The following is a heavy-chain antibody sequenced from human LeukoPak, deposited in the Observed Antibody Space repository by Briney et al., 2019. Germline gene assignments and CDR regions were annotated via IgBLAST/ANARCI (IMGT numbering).Heavy chain of an antibody. V-gene: IGHV3-30*04. CDR1: GFTFSSYA. J-gene: IGHJ4*02. CDR3: ARGRFYDILTGYNDY. Sequence: GGSLRLSCAASGFTFSSYAMHWVRQAPGKRLEWVAVISYDGSNKYYADSVKGRFTISRDNSKNTLYLQMNSLRAEDTAVYYCARGRFYDILTGYNDYWGQGTLVTVSS. CDR2: ISYDGSNK. D-gene: IGHD3-9*01.